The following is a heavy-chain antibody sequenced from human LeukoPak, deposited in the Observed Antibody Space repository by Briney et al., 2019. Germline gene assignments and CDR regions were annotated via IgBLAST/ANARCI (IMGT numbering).Heavy chain of an antibody. V-gene: IGHV3-23*01. CDR1: GFTFSNYG. Sequence: TGGSLRLSCAASGFTFSNYGMTWVRQAPGKGLEWVSDFSAETGNTYYADSVKGRFTISRDTSKNTLYLQITSLRAEDTAVYYCAKARRLGSDWDKDAFDIWGQGTMVTVSS. CDR3: AKARRLGSDWDKDAFDI. D-gene: IGHD6-19*01. J-gene: IGHJ3*02. CDR2: FSAETGNT.